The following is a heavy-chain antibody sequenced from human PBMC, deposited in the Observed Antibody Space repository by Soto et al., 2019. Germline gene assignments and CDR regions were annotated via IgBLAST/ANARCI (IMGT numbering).Heavy chain of an antibody. Sequence: PGGSLRLSCAASGFTFSSHSINWVRQAPGKGLEWVSYISGSGATKYYADSVKGRFTISRDNAGNSLYLQMSSLSDEDTAVYYCARAIRGFSYVVDYWGQGTLVTVS. V-gene: IGHV3-48*02. D-gene: IGHD5-18*01. CDR2: ISGSGATK. CDR3: ARAIRGFSYVVDY. J-gene: IGHJ4*02. CDR1: GFTFSSHS.